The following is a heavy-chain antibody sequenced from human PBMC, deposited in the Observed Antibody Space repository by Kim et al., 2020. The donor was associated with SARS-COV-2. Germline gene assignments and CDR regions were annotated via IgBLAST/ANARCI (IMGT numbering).Heavy chain of an antibody. Sequence: PSLKSRVTISVDTSKNQFSLKLSSVTAADTAVYYCARGDHIYYYYGMDVWGQGTTVTVSS. J-gene: IGHJ6*02. CDR3: ARGDHIYYYYGMDV. V-gene: IGHV4-31*02.